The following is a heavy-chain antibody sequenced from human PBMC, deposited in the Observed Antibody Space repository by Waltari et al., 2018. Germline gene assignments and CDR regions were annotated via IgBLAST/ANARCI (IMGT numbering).Heavy chain of an antibody. CDR1: GGSFSGYY. Sequence: QVQLQQWGAGLLTPSETLSLTCAVYGGSFSGYYWSWIRQPPGKGLEWIGEINHSGSTNYNPSLKSRVTISVDTSKNQFSLKLSSVTAADTAVYYCARLQEEVGWFDPWGQGTLVTVSS. V-gene: IGHV4-34*01. CDR3: ARLQEEVGWFDP. J-gene: IGHJ5*02. CDR2: INHSGST. D-gene: IGHD1-26*01.